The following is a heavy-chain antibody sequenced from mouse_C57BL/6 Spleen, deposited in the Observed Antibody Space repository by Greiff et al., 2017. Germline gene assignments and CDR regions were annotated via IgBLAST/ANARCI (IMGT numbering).Heavy chain of an antibody. Sequence: EVKLMESGGGLVQPKGSLKLSCAASGFSFNTYAMNWVRQAPGKGLEWVARIRSKSNNYATYYADSVKDRFTISRDDSESMLYLQMNNLKTEDTAMYYCVRHPSLLRPMDYWGQGTSVTASS. CDR2: IRSKSNNYAT. D-gene: IGHD1-2*01. J-gene: IGHJ4*01. CDR3: VRHPSLLRPMDY. V-gene: IGHV10-1*01. CDR1: GFSFNTYA.